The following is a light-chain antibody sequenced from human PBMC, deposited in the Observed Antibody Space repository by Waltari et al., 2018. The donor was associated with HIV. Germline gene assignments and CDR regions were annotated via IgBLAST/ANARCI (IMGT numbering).Light chain of an antibody. CDR3: QAYDTSNSHWV. CDR2: QNN. CDR1: SGRIDSNY. Sequence: FILTQPHPVSGSPGKTVNIPCTRSSGRIDSNYVQLFQKPPGSAPINVSYQNNQRASWVADRFSGSFDRTSNSASLTVSGLKTEDEADFFCQAYDTSNSHWVFGGGTKLTVL. V-gene: IGLV6-57*03. J-gene: IGLJ3*02.